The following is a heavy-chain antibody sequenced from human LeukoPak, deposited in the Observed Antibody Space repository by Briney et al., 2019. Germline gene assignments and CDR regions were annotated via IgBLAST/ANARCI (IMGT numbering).Heavy chain of an antibody. CDR2: IYYSGST. D-gene: IGHD3-9*01. V-gene: IGHV4-39*01. CDR3: ARNYDILTGYYMSYYFDY. CDR1: GDSISTSNSY. J-gene: IGHJ4*02. Sequence: SETLSLTCTVSGDSISTSNSYWGWIRQPPGRGLEWTGSIYYSGSTDYNPPLKSRVTISVDTSKNQFSLKLSSVTAADTAVYYCARNYDILTGYYMSYYFDYWGQGTLVTVSS.